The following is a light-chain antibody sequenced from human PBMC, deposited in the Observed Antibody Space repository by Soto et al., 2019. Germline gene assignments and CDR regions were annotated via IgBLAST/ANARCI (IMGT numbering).Light chain of an antibody. CDR1: QSVSSN. CDR3: QQYGSSPLT. J-gene: IGKJ1*01. CDR2: ATS. Sequence: EIVMTQSPATLSVSPGERATLSCRASQSVSSNLACYQQKPGQTPRLLIYATSTRATGIPARFSGSGSGTEFTLTISRLDPEDFAVYYCQQYGSSPLTFGQGTKVDI. V-gene: IGKV3-15*01.